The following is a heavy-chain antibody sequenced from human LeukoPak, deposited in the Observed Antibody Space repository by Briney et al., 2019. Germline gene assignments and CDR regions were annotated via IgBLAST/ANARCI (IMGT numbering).Heavy chain of an antibody. CDR2: IYYSGST. CDR3: ARRPYYGDYGYFDL. V-gene: IGHV4-39*01. D-gene: IGHD4-17*01. CDR1: GGSISSSSYY. J-gene: IGHJ2*01. Sequence: SETLSLTCTVSGGSISSSSYYWGWIRQPPGKGLEWIGSIYYSGSTYYNPSLKSRVTISVDTSKNQFSLKLSSVTAADTAVYYCARRPYYGDYGYFDLWGSGTLVTVSS.